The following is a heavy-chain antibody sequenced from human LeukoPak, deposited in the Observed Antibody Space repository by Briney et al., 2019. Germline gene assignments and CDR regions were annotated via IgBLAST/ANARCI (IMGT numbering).Heavy chain of an antibody. CDR3: ASRPYFDH. J-gene: IGHJ4*02. CDR2: ISSSSSYI. Sequence: KPGGSLRLSCAAFGLTFSSYSMNWFRQAPGKGREWVSSISSSSSYIYYADSVKGRFTISRDNAKNSLYLQMNSLRAEDTAVYYCASRPYFDHWGQGTLVTVSS. CDR1: GLTFSSYS. V-gene: IGHV3-21*01.